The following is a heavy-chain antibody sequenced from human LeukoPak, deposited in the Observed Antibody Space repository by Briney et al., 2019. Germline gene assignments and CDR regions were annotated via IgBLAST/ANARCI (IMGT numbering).Heavy chain of an antibody. D-gene: IGHD5-18*01. Sequence: KSGGSLRLSCAGSGFTFSDYFMTWIRQAPGKGLEWVSFITASGGTIHYAESVKGRFTISRDNAKNSLYLIMSSLTAEDTAVYYCAREVDTYGWGMDVWGQGTTVTVSS. CDR2: ITASGGTI. V-gene: IGHV3-11*01. CDR1: GFTFSDYF. J-gene: IGHJ6*02. CDR3: AREVDTYGWGMDV.